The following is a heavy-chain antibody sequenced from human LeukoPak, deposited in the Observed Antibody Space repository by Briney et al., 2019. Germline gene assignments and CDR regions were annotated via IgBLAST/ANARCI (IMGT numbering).Heavy chain of an antibody. V-gene: IGHV3-72*01. CDR3: ARDGGKRGNSAFDS. CDR2: SRNKANSHTT. CDR1: GFTLRDQY. D-gene: IGHD4-23*01. Sequence: GGSLRLSCAGSGFTLRDQYMDWVRQAPGKGLEWIGRSRNKANSHTTEYAASVKDRFTISRDDSGDLMYLQMNGLKIEDTAVYFCARDGGKRGNSAFDSWGQGTEVTVSS. J-gene: IGHJ3*01.